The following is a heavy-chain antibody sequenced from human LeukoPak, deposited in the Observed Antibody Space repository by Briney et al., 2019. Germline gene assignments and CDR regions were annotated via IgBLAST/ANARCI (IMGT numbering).Heavy chain of an antibody. Sequence: GGSLRLSCTASGFTFGDYAMSWFRQAPGKGLEWVSAISGSAEKTNYADSVKGRFTISRDNSKNTLYLQMKSLTAGDTAVYYCAKESSSTSCLDYWGQGTLVTVSS. CDR3: AKESSSTSCLDY. J-gene: IGHJ4*02. CDR1: GFTFGDYA. D-gene: IGHD2-2*01. CDR2: ISGSAEKT. V-gene: IGHV3-23*01.